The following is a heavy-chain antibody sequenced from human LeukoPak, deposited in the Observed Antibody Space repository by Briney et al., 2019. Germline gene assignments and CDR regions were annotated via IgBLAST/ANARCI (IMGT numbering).Heavy chain of an antibody. CDR2: ISYDGSNK. CDR3: ARGGFLGAGTGGDHFDY. CDR1: GFTFSTYL. Sequence: GGSLRLSCAVPGFTFSTYLMHWVRQAPGRGLEWEALISYDGSNKYYADSVKGRFTISRDNSKNTLYLQMNSLRAEDTAVYYCARGGFLGAGTGGDHFDYWGQGTLVTVSS. J-gene: IGHJ4*02. D-gene: IGHD6-13*01. V-gene: IGHV3-30*04.